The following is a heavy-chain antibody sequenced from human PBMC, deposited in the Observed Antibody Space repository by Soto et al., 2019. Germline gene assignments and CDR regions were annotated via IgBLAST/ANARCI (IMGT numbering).Heavy chain of an antibody. CDR3: ARVVRGDVNWFDP. V-gene: IGHV1-18*01. CDR2: IATYNSNR. Sequence: HLVQSGPEVKKPGASVTVSCKTSGDTFTNFGLSWVRQAPGQGLEWMGWIATYNSNRNLAQKFQGRLTLTTDTSTSTAYMELKSLGYDDTAVYYCARVVRGDVNWFDPWGQGTLVTVSS. CDR1: GDTFTNFG. D-gene: IGHD3-10*01. J-gene: IGHJ5*02.